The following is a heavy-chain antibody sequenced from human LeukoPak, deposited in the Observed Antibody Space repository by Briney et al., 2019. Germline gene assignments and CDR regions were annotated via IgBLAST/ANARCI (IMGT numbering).Heavy chain of an antibody. CDR1: GFTVSSNY. CDR3: TRGPPTGYYGSGSCSSGRGY. CDR2: IYSGGST. D-gene: IGHD3-10*01. V-gene: IGHV3-66*01. Sequence: PGGSLRLSCAASGFTVSSNYMSWVRQAPGKGLEWVSVIYSGGSTYYADSVKGRFTISRDNSKNTLYLQMNSLRAEDTAVYYCTRGPPTGYYGSGSCSSGRGYWGQGTLVTVSS. J-gene: IGHJ4*02.